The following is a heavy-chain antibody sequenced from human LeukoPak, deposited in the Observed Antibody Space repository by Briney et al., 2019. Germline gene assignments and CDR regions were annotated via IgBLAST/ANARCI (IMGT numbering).Heavy chain of an antibody. V-gene: IGHV4-34*01. Sequence: SETLSLTCAVYGGSFSGYYWSWIRQPPGKGLEWIGEINHSGSTNYNPSLKSRVTISVDTSKNQFSLKLSSVTAADTAVYYCARGGGASKYDSSGYNSDYFDYWGQGTLVTVSS. J-gene: IGHJ4*02. CDR3: ARGGGASKYDSSGYNSDYFDY. CDR1: GGSFSGYY. CDR2: INHSGST. D-gene: IGHD3-22*01.